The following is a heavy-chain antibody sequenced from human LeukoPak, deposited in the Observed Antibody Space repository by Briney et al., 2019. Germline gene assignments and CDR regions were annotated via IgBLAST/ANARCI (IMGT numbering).Heavy chain of an antibody. CDR3: ARVAVGGTSAFDI. J-gene: IGHJ3*02. CDR1: GFTFSSYW. CDR2: INSDGSST. Sequence: PGGSLRLSCAASGFTFSSYWMHWVRQAPGKGLVGVSRINSDGSSTSYADSVKGLFTISRDNAKNTLYMQMDSLRAEDTAVYYCARVAVGGTSAFDIWGQGTTVTVSS. D-gene: IGHD6-19*01. V-gene: IGHV3-74*01.